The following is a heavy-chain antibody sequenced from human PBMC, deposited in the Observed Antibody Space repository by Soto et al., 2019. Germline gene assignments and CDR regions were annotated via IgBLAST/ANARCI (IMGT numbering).Heavy chain of an antibody. J-gene: IGHJ4*02. CDR3: ARTSRFDY. CDR2: INHSGST. CDR1: GGSISSYY. Sequence: PSETLSLTCTVSGGSISSYYWSWIRQPPGKALEWLGEINHSGSTNYNPSLKSRVTISVDTSKNQFSLKLSSVTAADTAVYYCARTSRFDYWGQGTLVTVSS. D-gene: IGHD6-6*01. V-gene: IGHV4-34*01.